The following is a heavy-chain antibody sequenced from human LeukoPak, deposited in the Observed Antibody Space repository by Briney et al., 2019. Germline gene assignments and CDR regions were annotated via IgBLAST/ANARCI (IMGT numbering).Heavy chain of an antibody. CDR2: IKQDGSEK. J-gene: IGHJ6*02. CDR3: ARDHFIVVVPAAMSPSDYYGMDV. D-gene: IGHD2-2*01. V-gene: IGHV3-7*01. CDR1: GLTFSSYW. Sequence: GGSLRLSCAASGLTFSSYWMSWVRQAPGKGLEWVANIKQDGSEKYYVDSVKGRFTISRDNAKNSLYLQMNSLRAEDTAVYYCARDHFIVVVPAAMSPSDYYGMDVWGQGTTVTVSS.